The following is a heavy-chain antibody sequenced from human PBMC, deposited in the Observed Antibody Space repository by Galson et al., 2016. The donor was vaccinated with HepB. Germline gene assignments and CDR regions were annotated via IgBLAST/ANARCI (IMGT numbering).Heavy chain of an antibody. Sequence: ETLSLTCGVSGGSIINTSYYWGWIRQPPGKGLEWIGSFYTGGSTYYNPSLKSRVAISVDTSKNQFSLRLSSVTAADTAVFYCARHASDIVATSPLDYWGQGTLVTVSS. CDR2: FYTGGST. J-gene: IGHJ4*02. D-gene: IGHD5-12*01. CDR3: ARHASDIVATSPLDY. V-gene: IGHV4-39*01. CDR1: GGSIINTSYY.